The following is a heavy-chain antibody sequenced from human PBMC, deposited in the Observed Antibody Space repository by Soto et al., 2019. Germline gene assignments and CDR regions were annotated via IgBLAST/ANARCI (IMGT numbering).Heavy chain of an antibody. D-gene: IGHD2-8*01. Sequence: GASVKVSCKASGYTFTSYYLPWVRQAPGQGLEWMGIINPSGGSTSYAQKFQGRVTMTRDTSTSTVYMELSSLRSEDTAVYYCARGLIVLMVYEGWFGPWGQGTLVTVSS. J-gene: IGHJ5*02. CDR2: INPSGGST. V-gene: IGHV1-46*01. CDR3: ARGLIVLMVYEGWFGP. CDR1: GYTFTSYY.